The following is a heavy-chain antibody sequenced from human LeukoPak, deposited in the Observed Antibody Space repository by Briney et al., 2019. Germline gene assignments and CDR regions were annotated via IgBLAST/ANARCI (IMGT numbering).Heavy chain of an antibody. Sequence: PSETLSLTCTVSGGSISSGGYYWSWIRQHPGKGLEWIGYIYYSGSTYYNPSLKSRVTISVDTSKNQFSLKLSSVTAANTAVYYCARAGDDGYFDYWGQGTLVTVSS. CDR1: GGSISSGGYY. CDR3: ARAGDDGYFDY. J-gene: IGHJ4*02. D-gene: IGHD3-22*01. V-gene: IGHV4-31*03. CDR2: IYYSGST.